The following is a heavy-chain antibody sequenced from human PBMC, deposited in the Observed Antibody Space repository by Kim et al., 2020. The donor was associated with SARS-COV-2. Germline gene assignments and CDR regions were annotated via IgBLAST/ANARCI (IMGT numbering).Heavy chain of an antibody. V-gene: IGHV3-33*01. CDR1: GFTFSSYG. Sequence: GGSLRLSCAASGFTFSSYGMHWVRQAPGKGLEWVAVIWYDGSNKYYADSVKGRFTISRDNSKNTLYLQMNSLRAEDTAVYYCARDRRAYCGGDCYSSPDYWGQGTLGTVSS. CDR3: ARDRRAYCGGDCYSSPDY. J-gene: IGHJ4*02. CDR2: IWYDGSNK. D-gene: IGHD2-21*02.